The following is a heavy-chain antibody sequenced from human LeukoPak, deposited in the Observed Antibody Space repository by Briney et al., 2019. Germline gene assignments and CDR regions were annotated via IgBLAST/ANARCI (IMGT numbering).Heavy chain of an antibody. V-gene: IGHV4-59*01. CDR2: IYYSGST. J-gene: IGHJ4*02. CDR1: GGSISSYY. Sequence: SETLSLTCTVSGGSISSYYWSWLRQPPGKGLEWIGYIYYSGSTNYNPSLKSRVTISVDTSKNQFSLKLSSVTAADTAVYYCARESRGSALGGYYFDYWGQGTLVTVSS. D-gene: IGHD3-10*01. CDR3: ARESRGSALGGYYFDY.